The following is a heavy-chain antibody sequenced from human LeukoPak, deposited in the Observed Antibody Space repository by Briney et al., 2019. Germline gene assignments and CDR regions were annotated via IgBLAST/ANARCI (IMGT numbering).Heavy chain of an antibody. D-gene: IGHD3-9*01. J-gene: IGHJ3*02. V-gene: IGHV3-11*03. Sequence: GGSLRLSCAASGFTFSDYYMSWIRQAPGKGLEWVSYISSSSSYTNYADSVKGRFTISRDNAKNSLYLQMNSLRAEDTAVYFFQAEDGIRYFDWSVAAFDIWGQGTMVTVSS. CDR3: QAEDGIRYFDWSVAAFDI. CDR1: GFTFSDYY. CDR2: ISSSSSYT.